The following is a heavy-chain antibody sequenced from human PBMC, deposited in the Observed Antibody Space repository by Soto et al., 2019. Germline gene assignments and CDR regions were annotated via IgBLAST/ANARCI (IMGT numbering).Heavy chain of an antibody. J-gene: IGHJ5*02. CDR2: IYTSGST. CDR3: ASSGYYSGWFDP. CDR1: GGSISSYY. D-gene: IGHD3-22*01. V-gene: IGHV4-4*07. Sequence: SETLSLTCTVSGGSISSYYWSWIRQPAGKGLEWIGRIYTSGSTNYNPSLKSRVTMSVDTSKNQFSLKLSSVTAADTAVYYCASSGYYSGWFDPWGQGTLVTVSS.